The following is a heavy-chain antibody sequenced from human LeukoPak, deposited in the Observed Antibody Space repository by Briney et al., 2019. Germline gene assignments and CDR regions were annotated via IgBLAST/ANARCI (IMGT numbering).Heavy chain of an antibody. V-gene: IGHV3-9*01. D-gene: IGHD3-22*01. CDR1: GFTFSSYS. Sequence: PGGSLRLSCAASGFTFSSYSMNWVRQAPGKGLEWVSGISWNSGSIGYADSVKGRFTISRDYAKNSLYLQMKSLRAEDTALYYCAKDLLYYYDSSGFRGAFDIWGQGTMVTVSS. J-gene: IGHJ3*02. CDR3: AKDLLYYYDSSGFRGAFDI. CDR2: ISWNSGSI.